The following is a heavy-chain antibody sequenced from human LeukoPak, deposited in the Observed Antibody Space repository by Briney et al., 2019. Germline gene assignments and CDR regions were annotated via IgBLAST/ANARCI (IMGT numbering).Heavy chain of an antibody. D-gene: IGHD1-26*01. CDR2: ISHTSSVI. CDR1: GFTFSSYS. CDR3: ARLGPLGAPPPYYYYGRDV. J-gene: IGHJ6*02. V-gene: IGHV3-48*01. Sequence: GGSLRLSCAASGFTFSSYSINWVRQAPGKGLEWVSHISHTSSVIYYADSLKGRLTISRDNAKNSVYLKITSLKVEDPAVYYCARLGPLGAPPPYYYYGRDVWGQGTTVTVSS.